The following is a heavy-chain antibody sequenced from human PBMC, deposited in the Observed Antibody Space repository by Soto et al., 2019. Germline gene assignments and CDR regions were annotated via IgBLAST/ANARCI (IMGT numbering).Heavy chain of an antibody. CDR3: ARGGGYDFWSGYYPNYYYYGMDG. Sequence: ASVKVSCKASGYTFTSYDINWVRQATGQGLEWMGRMNPNSGNTGYAQKFQGRVTMTRNTSISTAYMELSSLRSEDTAVYYCARGGGYDFWSGYYPNYYYYGMDGWGQGTTVTVSS. V-gene: IGHV1-8*01. CDR2: MNPNSGNT. D-gene: IGHD3-3*01. CDR1: GYTFTSYD. J-gene: IGHJ6*02.